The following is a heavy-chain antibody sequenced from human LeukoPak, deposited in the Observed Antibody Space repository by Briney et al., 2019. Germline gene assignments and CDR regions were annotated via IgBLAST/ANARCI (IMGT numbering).Heavy chain of an antibody. CDR2: IYTGGST. Sequence: KPSETLSLTCSVSGGSITRGSYYWSWIRQPAGKGLEWIGRIYTGGSTNYNPSLESRVTMSLDTSQNQFSLNLSSVTAADTAVYYCARESSPWSFDIWGQGTMLTVSS. V-gene: IGHV4-61*02. CDR3: ARESSPWSFDI. D-gene: IGHD6-6*01. CDR1: GGSITRGSYY. J-gene: IGHJ3*02.